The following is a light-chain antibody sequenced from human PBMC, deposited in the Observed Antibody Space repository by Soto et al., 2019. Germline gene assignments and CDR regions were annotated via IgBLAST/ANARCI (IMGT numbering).Light chain of an antibody. Sequence: QSVLTQPSSLSASPGASASLTCTLRSGINVGTYTIYWYQQKPGSPPQYLLRYKSDSDKQQGSGVPSRFSGSKDASANAGILLISGLQSEDEADYYCIIWHSSAWVFGGGTKVTVL. V-gene: IGLV5-45*03. CDR3: IIWHSSAWV. CDR1: SGINVGTYT. CDR2: YKSDSDK. J-gene: IGLJ3*02.